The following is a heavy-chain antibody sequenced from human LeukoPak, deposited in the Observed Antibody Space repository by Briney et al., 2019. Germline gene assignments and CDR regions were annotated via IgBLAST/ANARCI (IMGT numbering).Heavy chain of an antibody. J-gene: IGHJ4*02. D-gene: IGHD1-7*01. CDR2: IIPIFGTA. CDR3: ARNGTPDEDFDY. Sequence: GASVKVSCKASGGTFSSYAISWVRQAPGQGLEWMGGIIPIFGTANYAQKFQGRVTITADESTSTAYMELSSLRSEDTAVYYCARNGTPDEDFDYWGQGTLVTVSS. CDR1: GGTFSSYA. V-gene: IGHV1-69*13.